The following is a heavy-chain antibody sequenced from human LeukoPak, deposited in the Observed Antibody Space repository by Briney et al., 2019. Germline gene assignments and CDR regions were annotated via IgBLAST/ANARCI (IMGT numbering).Heavy chain of an antibody. CDR2: INPSGST. J-gene: IGHJ5*02. Sequence: SETLSLTCAVYGGSFSGYYWSWVRQPPGKGLEWIGEINPSGSTNYIPSLKSRVTISVDTSKNQFSLKLSSVTAADTAVYYCARLHSGGPSSWGQGTLVTVSS. CDR3: ARLHSGGPSS. CDR1: GGSFSGYY. D-gene: IGHD2-15*01. V-gene: IGHV4-34*01.